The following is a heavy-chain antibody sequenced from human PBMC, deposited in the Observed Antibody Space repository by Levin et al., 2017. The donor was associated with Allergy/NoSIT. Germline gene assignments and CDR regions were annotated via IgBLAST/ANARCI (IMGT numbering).Heavy chain of an antibody. V-gene: IGHV6-1*01. Sequence: SQTLSLPCVISGDRVSSTSAAWHWIRQSPSRGLEWLGRTYYRSKWSNDYAVSVKSRITINPDTSKNQFSLQLNSVTPDDTAVYYCAKFSAGVDAFDVWGQGTMVTVSS. CDR2: TYYRSKWSN. CDR3: AKFSAGVDAFDV. J-gene: IGHJ3*01. CDR1: GDRVSSTSAA. D-gene: IGHD3-10*01.